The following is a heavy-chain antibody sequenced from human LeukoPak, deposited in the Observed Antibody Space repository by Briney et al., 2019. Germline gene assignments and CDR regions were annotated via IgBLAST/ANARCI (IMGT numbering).Heavy chain of an antibody. D-gene: IGHD1-1*01. CDR1: GGSISSNNYY. CDR3: ARLSRWGHNYYFDY. CDR2: IYYSGST. V-gene: IGHV4-39*01. Sequence: SETLSLTCTVSGGSISSNNYYWGWIRQPPGKGLEWIGSIYYSGSTYYNPSLKSRVTISVDTSKNQFSLKLSSVTAADTAVYYCARLSRWGHNYYFDYWGQGTLVTVSS. J-gene: IGHJ4*02.